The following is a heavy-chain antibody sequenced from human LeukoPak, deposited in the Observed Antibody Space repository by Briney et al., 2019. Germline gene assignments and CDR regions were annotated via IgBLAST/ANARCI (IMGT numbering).Heavy chain of an antibody. J-gene: IGHJ4*02. V-gene: IGHV3-53*01. CDR1: GFTVSSNY. CDR2: IYGGGST. D-gene: IGHD3-9*01. Sequence: GSLRLSCAASGFTVSSNYMSWVRQAPGKGLEWVSVIYGGGSTYYADSVKGRFTISRDNSKNTLYLQMNSLRAEDTAVYYCARSLLTEADYWGQGTLVTVSS. CDR3: ARSLLTEADY.